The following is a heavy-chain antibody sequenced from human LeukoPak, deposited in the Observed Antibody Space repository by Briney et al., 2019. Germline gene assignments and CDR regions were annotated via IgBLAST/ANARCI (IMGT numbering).Heavy chain of an antibody. V-gene: IGHV4-4*07. D-gene: IGHD2-2*01. Sequence: SSETLSLTCTVSGGSISSYYWSWIRQPAGKGLEWIGRIYTSGSTNYNPSLKSRVTMSVDTSKNQFSLKLSSVTAADTAVYYCARDQSLGYCSSTSCYASDYWGQGTLVTVSS. CDR2: IYTSGST. J-gene: IGHJ4*02. CDR1: GGSISSYY. CDR3: ARDQSLGYCSSTSCYASDY.